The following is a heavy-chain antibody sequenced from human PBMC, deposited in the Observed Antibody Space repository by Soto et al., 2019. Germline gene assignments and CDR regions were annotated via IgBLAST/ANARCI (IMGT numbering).Heavy chain of an antibody. J-gene: IGHJ6*02. V-gene: IGHV1-18*01. CDR2: ISSYNGDT. D-gene: IGHD3-10*01. CDR1: GYTFTRSG. CDR3: AREGGAPYYYYGMEV. Sequence: ASVKVSCKASGYTFTRSGISWVRQAPGQGPEWMGWISSYNGDTNYAQTFQGRVTMTTDTSTSTAYMELRSLRSDDTAVYYCAREGGAPYYYYGMEVWGQGTPVTVSS.